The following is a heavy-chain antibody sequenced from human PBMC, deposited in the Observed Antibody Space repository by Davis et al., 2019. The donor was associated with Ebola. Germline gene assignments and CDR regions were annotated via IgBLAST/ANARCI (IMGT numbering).Heavy chain of an antibody. CDR3: ARVRRITIFGVDTEIDY. CDR1: GYTFTSYG. Sequence: ASVKVSCKASGYTFTSYGISWVRQAPGQGLEWMGWISAYNGNTNYAQKLQGRVTMTTDTSTSTAYMELRSLRSDDTAVYYCARVRRITIFGVDTEIDYWGQGTLVTVSS. D-gene: IGHD3-3*01. V-gene: IGHV1-18*04. CDR2: ISAYNGNT. J-gene: IGHJ4*02.